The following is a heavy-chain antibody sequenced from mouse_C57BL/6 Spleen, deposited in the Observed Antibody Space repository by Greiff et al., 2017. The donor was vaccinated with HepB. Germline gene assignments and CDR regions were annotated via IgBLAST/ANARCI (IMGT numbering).Heavy chain of an antibody. CDR2: INYDGSST. CDR1: GFTFSDYY. J-gene: IGHJ4*01. CDR3: AREGYGSSTMDY. D-gene: IGHD1-1*01. Sequence: EVQLVESEGGLVQPGSSMKLSCTASGFTFSDYYMAWVRQVPEKGLEWVANINYDGSSTYYLDSLKSRFIISRDNAKNILYLQMSSLKSEDTATYYCAREGYGSSTMDYWGQGTSVTVSS. V-gene: IGHV5-16*01.